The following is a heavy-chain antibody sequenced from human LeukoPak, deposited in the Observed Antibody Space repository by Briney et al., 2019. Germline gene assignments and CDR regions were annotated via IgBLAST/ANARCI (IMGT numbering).Heavy chain of an antibody. CDR1: GYTFSSYW. V-gene: IGHV5-51*01. Sequence: PGESLKISCKGSGYTFSSYWIGWVRQLPGKGLEWMGIIYPGDSDTRYSPSLQGQVTISVDTSIGTAYLQWSSLKASDTAIYYCARQNDFRLDYWGQGTLVTVSS. D-gene: IGHD3-3*01. J-gene: IGHJ4*02. CDR3: ARQNDFRLDY. CDR2: IYPGDSDT.